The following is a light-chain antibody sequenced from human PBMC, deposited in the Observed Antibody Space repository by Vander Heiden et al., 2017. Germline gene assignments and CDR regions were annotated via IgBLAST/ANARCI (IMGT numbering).Light chain of an antibody. CDR1: RNIYNT. CDR3: QQYNNWPPIT. Sequence: EIVMTQSPATLSVSPGESATLSCRASRNIYNTLAWYQQKPGQAPRLLIYNGVTRATGVPARFSASGSGTEFTLTISSLQSEDFAIYYCQQYNNWPPITFGQGTRLEIK. CDR2: NGV. J-gene: IGKJ5*01. V-gene: IGKV3-15*01.